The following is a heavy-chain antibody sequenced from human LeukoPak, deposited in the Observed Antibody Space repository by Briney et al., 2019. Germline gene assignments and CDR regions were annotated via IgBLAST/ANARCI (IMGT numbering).Heavy chain of an antibody. V-gene: IGHV3-66*01. CDR3: AREVGATPRTYYFDY. CDR2: LYSGGTT. CDR1: GFTVSSNY. D-gene: IGHD1-26*01. J-gene: IGHJ4*02. Sequence: GGSLRLSCAASGFTVSSNYMSWVRQAPGKGLEWVSVLYSGGTTYYADSVKGRFTISRDSSKNTLYLQMNSLRAEDKAVYYCAREVGATPRTYYFDYWGQGTLVTVSS.